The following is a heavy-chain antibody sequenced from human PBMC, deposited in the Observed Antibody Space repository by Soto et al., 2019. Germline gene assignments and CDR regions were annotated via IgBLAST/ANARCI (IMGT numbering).Heavy chain of an antibody. Sequence: SETLSLTCAVYGGSFSGYYWSWIHQPPGKGLEWIGEINHSGSTNYNPSLKSRVTISVDTSKNQFSLKLSSVTAADTAVYYCARGIVVVPAAMWAYYYYYMDVWGKGTTVTVSS. D-gene: IGHD2-2*01. CDR1: GGSFSGYY. J-gene: IGHJ6*03. CDR2: INHSGST. V-gene: IGHV4-34*01. CDR3: ARGIVVVPAAMWAYYYYYMDV.